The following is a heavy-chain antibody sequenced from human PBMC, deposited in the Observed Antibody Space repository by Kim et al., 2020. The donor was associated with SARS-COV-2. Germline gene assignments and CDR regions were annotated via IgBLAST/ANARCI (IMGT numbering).Heavy chain of an antibody. J-gene: IGHJ4*01. D-gene: IGHD5-18*01. CDR1: GYTCSSYW. CDR2: IDLSDSSS. Sequence: GESLKISCKDSGYTCSSYWINWVRQMPGKGLEWMGRIDLSDSSSSYSPAFQGHVTMSVDKSTSTAFLQWSSLKASDTALYFCASYHYAAGSGYRSLGKWGQGTLVTFTS. CDR3: ASYHYAAGSGYRSLGK. V-gene: IGHV5-10-1*01.